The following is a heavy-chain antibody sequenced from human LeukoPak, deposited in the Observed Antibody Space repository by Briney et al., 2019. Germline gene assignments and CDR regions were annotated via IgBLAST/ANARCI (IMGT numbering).Heavy chain of an antibody. CDR2: ISSGSDYM. D-gene: IGHD6-13*01. V-gene: IGHV3-21*01. CDR3: GGEFSSSPASMDV. CDR1: GLTFSTSR. Sequence: GGSLRLSCAASGLTFSTSRMEGGRQAPGKGLEWVSCISSGSDYMYYADSVKGPFTISRDNAKNSLYLQMSSLRAEDTAVYYCGGEFSSSPASMDVWGRGTTVTVSS. J-gene: IGHJ6*02.